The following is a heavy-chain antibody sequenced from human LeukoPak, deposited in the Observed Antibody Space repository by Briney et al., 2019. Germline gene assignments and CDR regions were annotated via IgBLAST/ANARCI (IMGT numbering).Heavy chain of an antibody. CDR1: GFTFSSYW. CDR3: ARVESSGWYLDP. D-gene: IGHD6-19*01. CDR2: INSDGSTT. Sequence: GGSLRLSCAASGFTFSSYWMHWVRQAPGKGLVWVSRINSDGSTTSYADSVKGRFTISRDNAKNTLYLRMSSLRAEDTAVYYCARVESSGWYLDPWGQGTLVTVSS. J-gene: IGHJ5*02. V-gene: IGHV3-74*01.